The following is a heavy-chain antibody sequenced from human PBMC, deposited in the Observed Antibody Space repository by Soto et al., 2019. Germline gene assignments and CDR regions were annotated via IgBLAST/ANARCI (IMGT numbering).Heavy chain of an antibody. V-gene: IGHV5-10-1*01. CDR1: GYSFTSCF. CDR2: IDPSDSYT. CDR3: ARPWNSGYDPSWFDP. Sequence: GEALNISCKGSGYSFTSCFISWVRQMPGKGLEWMGRIDPSDSYTNYSPSFQGHVTISADKSISTAYLQWSSLKASDTAMYYCARPWNSGYDPSWFDPWGQGTLVTVSS. J-gene: IGHJ5*02. D-gene: IGHD5-12*01.